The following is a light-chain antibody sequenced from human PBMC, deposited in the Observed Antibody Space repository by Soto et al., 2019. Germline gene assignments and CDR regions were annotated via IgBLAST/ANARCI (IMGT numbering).Light chain of an antibody. V-gene: IGKV3-15*01. Sequence: EIVMTQSPATLSVSPGERATLSCRASQSVSSNLAWYQQKPGQAPSLLIYGASTRATGTPARFSGSGSGTEFTLPISRLQSEDFAVYYCQQYIRWPLTFGGGTKVEIK. CDR3: QQYIRWPLT. J-gene: IGKJ4*01. CDR2: GAS. CDR1: QSVSSN.